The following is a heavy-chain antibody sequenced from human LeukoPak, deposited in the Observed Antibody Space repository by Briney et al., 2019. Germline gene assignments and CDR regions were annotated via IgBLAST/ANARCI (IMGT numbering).Heavy chain of an antibody. J-gene: IGHJ4*02. D-gene: IGHD5-18*01. CDR2: IIPIFGTA. V-gene: IGHV1-69*13. Sequence: ASVKVSCKASGYTFTGYYMHWVRQAPGQGLEWMGGIIPIFGTANYAQKFQGRVTITADESTSTAYMELSSLRSEDTAVYYCAGTYTAMVKSFDYWGQGTLVTVSS. CDR3: AGTYTAMVKSFDY. CDR1: GYTFTGYY.